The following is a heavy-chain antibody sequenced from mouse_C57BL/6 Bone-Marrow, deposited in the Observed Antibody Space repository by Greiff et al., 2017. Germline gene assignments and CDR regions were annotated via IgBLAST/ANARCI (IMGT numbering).Heavy chain of an antibody. D-gene: IGHD2-4*01. CDR3: ARSMITTGYYYAMDY. Sequence: EVKLVESGGGLVKPGGSLKLSCAASGFTFSDYGMHWVRQAPEKGLAWVAYLSSGSSTIYYADTVKGRFTISRDNAKNTLFLQMTSLRSEDTAMYYCARSMITTGYYYAMDYWGQGTSVTVSS. CDR2: LSSGSSTI. CDR1: GFTFSDYG. J-gene: IGHJ4*01. V-gene: IGHV5-17*01.